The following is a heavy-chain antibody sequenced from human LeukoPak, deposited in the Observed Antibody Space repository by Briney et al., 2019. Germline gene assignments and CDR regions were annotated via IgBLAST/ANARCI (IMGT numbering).Heavy chain of an antibody. J-gene: IGHJ5*02. V-gene: IGHV4-34*01. CDR1: GGSFSGYY. D-gene: IGHD3-10*01. CDR3: ARNPYGSGTLSGAWFDP. Sequence: SETLSLTCGVYGGSFSGYYWSWIRQPPGKGLEWIGEINHSGSTNYNPTLKTRVTRSVDTSKNQFSLKLNSVTAADTAVYYCARNPYGSGTLSGAWFDPWGQGTLVTASS. CDR2: INHSGST.